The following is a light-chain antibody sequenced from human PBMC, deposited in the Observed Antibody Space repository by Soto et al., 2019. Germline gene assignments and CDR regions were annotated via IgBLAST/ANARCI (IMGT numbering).Light chain of an antibody. CDR3: QQYSTYPWT. CDR1: PTISTL. Sequence: DIQMPQSPSTLSASVGDRVTITCRASPTISTLLAWYQQRPGKAPNLLIYKASSLESGVPSRFSVSGSWTDFTLTISSLQPDDFATYFGQQYSTYPWTFGQGTKVEVK. CDR2: KAS. J-gene: IGKJ1*01. V-gene: IGKV1-5*03.